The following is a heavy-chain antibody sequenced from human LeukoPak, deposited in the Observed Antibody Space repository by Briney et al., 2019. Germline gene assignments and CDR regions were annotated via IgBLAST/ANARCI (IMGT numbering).Heavy chain of an antibody. CDR3: ARDRRGDSGWVNWFDP. J-gene: IGHJ5*02. Sequence: PGGSLRLSCAASGFTFSSYSMTWVRQAPGKGLEWVSSISSSSSYIYYADSVKGRFTISRDNAKNSLYLQMNSLRAEDTAVYYCARDRRGDSGWVNWFDPWGQGTLVTVSS. CDR2: ISSSSSYI. D-gene: IGHD2-21*02. V-gene: IGHV3-21*01. CDR1: GFTFSSYS.